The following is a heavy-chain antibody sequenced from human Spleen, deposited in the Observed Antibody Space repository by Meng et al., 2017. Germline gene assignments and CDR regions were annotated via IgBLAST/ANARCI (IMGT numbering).Heavy chain of an antibody. J-gene: IGHJ4*02. D-gene: IGHD6-13*01. CDR1: GYTFPDYW. CDR2: INPKSGDT. CDR3: ARDEDISAAGKLFGDY. V-gene: IGHV1-2*06. Sequence: QAELVKLWAEVKKPGASVKVSCKASGYTFPDYWLHWVRRAPGQGLEWMGRINPKSGDTHYAQRFQGRVTMTGDTSISTAYMELSGLRSDDTAMYYCARDEDISAAGKLFGDYWGQGTLVTVSS.